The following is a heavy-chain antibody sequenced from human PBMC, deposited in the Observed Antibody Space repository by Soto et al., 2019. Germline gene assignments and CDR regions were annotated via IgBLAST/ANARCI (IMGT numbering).Heavy chain of an antibody. CDR3: ARASVLRVTIGNNYYFDY. CDR2: IYYTGTT. CDR1: GGSISNANCH. Sequence: SETLSLTCTVSGGSISNANCHWAWIRQSPGRGLEWIGNIYYTGTTYYNPSLNSRGTISVDTSKNYFSLKLNSVTAADTAMYYCARASVLRVTIGNNYYFDYWGQGTLVTVSS. J-gene: IGHJ4*02. D-gene: IGHD2-21*02. V-gene: IGHV4-39*02.